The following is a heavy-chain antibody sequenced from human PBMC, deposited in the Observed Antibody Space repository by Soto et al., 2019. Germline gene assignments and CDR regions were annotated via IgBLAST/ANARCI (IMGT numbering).Heavy chain of an antibody. J-gene: IGHJ3*02. D-gene: IGHD6-19*01. Sequence: TLSLTCTVSGGSISSGGYSWSWIRQHTGQRLEWIGYTFSSRSTSYNPSRKRRVTTSGDTSNNWFPLKLSSVTAADAAVYDCARDSSGRTSFDICGQ. CDR2: TFSSRST. V-gene: IGHV4-31*03. CDR3: ARDSSGRTSFDI. CDR1: GGSISSGGYS.